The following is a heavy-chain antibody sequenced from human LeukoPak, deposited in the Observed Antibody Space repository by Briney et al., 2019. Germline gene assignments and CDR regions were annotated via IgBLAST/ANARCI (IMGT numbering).Heavy chain of an antibody. CDR2: ISGSGGST. J-gene: IGHJ4*02. V-gene: IGHV3-23*01. D-gene: IGHD3-22*01. CDR3: AREGDSSGYSYSRY. Sequence: AGGSLRLSCAASGFTFSGYAVSWVRQAPGKGLEWVSAISGSGGSTFYAGSVKGRFTISRDNSKNTVYLQMNSLRAEDTAVYYCAREGDSSGYSYSRYWGQGTLVTVSS. CDR1: GFTFSGYA.